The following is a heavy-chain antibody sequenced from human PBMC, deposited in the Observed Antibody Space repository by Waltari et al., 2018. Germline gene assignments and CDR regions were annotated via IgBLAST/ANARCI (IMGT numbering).Heavy chain of an antibody. CDR2: VNHRGNT. Sequence: QVQLHQWGAGLLTPSETLSLTCAVNSGSFCDYYWAWIRQPPGKGLEWIGEVNHRGNTNFNPSLKSRVTISVDTSKNQFSLKLSSVTAADTAVYYCARGRIRGTSPYYWGQGSLVTVSS. J-gene: IGHJ4*02. D-gene: IGHD1-1*01. CDR3: ARGRIRGTSPYY. CDR1: SGSFCDYY. V-gene: IGHV4-34*01.